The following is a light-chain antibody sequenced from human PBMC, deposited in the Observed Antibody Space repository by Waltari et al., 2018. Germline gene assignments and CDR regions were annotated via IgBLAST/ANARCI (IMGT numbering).Light chain of an antibody. Sequence: QSALTQPRSVSGSPGQSVTISCTGTSSDVGGYNYVSWYQQHPGKAPKLMIYEVSKRPSGVPDRFSGSKSGNTASLTISGLQAEDEADYYCCSYAGSYTPFGGGTKLTVL. J-gene: IGLJ2*01. CDR2: EVS. CDR1: SSDVGGYNY. V-gene: IGLV2-11*01. CDR3: CSYAGSYTP.